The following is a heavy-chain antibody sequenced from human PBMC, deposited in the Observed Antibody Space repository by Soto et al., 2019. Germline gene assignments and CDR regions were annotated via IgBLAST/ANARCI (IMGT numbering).Heavy chain of an antibody. Sequence: SETLSLTCTVSGGSISSYYWSWIRQPPGKGLEWIGYIYYSGSTNYNPSLKSRVTISVDTSKNQFSLKLSSVTAADTAVYYCARLGSGFDWLLFPLYYFDYWGQGTLVTVS. CDR2: IYYSGST. D-gene: IGHD3-9*01. CDR1: GGSISSYY. CDR3: ARLGSGFDWLLFPLYYFDY. V-gene: IGHV4-59*08. J-gene: IGHJ4*02.